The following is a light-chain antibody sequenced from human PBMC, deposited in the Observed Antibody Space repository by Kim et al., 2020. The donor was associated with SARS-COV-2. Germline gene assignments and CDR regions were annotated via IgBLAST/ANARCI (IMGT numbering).Light chain of an antibody. V-gene: IGLV7-46*01. Sequence: QAVVTQEPSLTVSPGGTVTLTCGSSTGAVTSGHYPYWIQQKPGQAPKILIYDTTDKHSWTPARFSGSLLGGKAALTLSGAQPEDEADYYCLVSLSGPRVVGGGTQLTVL. J-gene: IGLJ3*02. CDR1: TGAVTSGHY. CDR2: DTT. CDR3: LVSLSGPRV.